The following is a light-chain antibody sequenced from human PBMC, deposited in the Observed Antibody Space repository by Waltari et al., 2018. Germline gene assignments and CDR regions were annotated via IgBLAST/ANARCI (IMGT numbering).Light chain of an antibody. CDR2: GAS. CDR3: QQYGSSPLT. Sequence: EIVLTQSPGPLSLSPGERATLSCRASQSVSNSYLAWYQQKPGQAPRLLIYGASSRATGIPDSFSGSGSGTDFTLTISRLEPEDFAVYYCQQYGSSPLTFGGGTKVEIK. CDR1: QSVSNSY. J-gene: IGKJ4*01. V-gene: IGKV3-20*01.